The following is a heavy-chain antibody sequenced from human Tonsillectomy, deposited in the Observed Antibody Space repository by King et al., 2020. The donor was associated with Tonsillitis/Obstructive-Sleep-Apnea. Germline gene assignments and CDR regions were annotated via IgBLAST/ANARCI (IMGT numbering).Heavy chain of an antibody. V-gene: IGHV3-33*01. J-gene: IGHJ4*02. Sequence: VQLVESGGGVVQPGRSLRLSCTASGFTFSSYGMHWVRQAPGKGLEWVAVIWYDGSKKYYADSVKGRFTISRDDSKNTLYLQMKSLRAEDTAVYYCARDLGYYDSGSSYFDYWGQGTLVTVSS. CDR1: GFTFSSYG. D-gene: IGHD3-10*01. CDR3: ARDLGYYDSGSSYFDY. CDR2: IWYDGSKK.